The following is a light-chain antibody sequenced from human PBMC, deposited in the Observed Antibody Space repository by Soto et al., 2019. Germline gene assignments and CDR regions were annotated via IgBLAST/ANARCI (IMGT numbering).Light chain of an antibody. CDR1: QSLSSSY. V-gene: IGKV3-20*01. J-gene: IGKJ2*01. CDR3: QQYGSSSYT. Sequence: EIVLTQSPGTLSLSPGERATLSCRARQSLSSSYLTWYQQKPGQAPRLLIYGASSRATGIPDRFSGSGSGTDFTLTISRLEPEDFAVYYCQQYGSSSYTFGQGTKLEIK. CDR2: GAS.